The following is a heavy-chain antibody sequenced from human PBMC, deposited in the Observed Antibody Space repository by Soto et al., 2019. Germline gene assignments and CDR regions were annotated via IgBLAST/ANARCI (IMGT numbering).Heavy chain of an antibody. CDR3: ARDHTLYYDSSGYYPEY. Sequence: GGSLRLCCAASGFTFDDYGMSWVRQAPGKGLEWVSGINWNGGSTGYADSVKGRFTISRDNAKNSLYLQMNSLRAEDTALYYCARDHTLYYDSSGYYPEYWGQGTLVTVSS. CDR1: GFTFDDYG. V-gene: IGHV3-20*04. J-gene: IGHJ4*02. D-gene: IGHD3-22*01. CDR2: INWNGGST.